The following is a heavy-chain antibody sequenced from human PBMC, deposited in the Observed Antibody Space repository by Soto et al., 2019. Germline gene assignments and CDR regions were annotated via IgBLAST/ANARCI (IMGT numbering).Heavy chain of an antibody. Sequence: QVQLVESGGGVVQPGRSLRLSCVASGFTLSNYGMHWVRQAPGKGLEWVAATSYDGTYTYYTDSVKGRFTISRDNSKNTLYLQRNSLRPEDTAVYYCAKTGESGTFGRLDYWGKGTLVTVSS. CDR1: GFTLSNYG. D-gene: IGHD1-26*01. V-gene: IGHV3-30*18. CDR2: TSYDGTYT. J-gene: IGHJ4*02. CDR3: AKTGESGTFGRLDY.